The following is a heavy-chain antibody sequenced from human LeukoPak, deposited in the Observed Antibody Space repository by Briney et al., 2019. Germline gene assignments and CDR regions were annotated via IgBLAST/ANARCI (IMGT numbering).Heavy chain of an antibody. CDR1: GGSISSSSYY. V-gene: IGHV4-39*07. Sequence: PSETLSLTCTVSGGSISSSSYYWGWIRQPPGKGLEWIGSIYYSGSTYYNPSLKSRVTISVDTSKNQFSLKLSSVTAADTAVYYCARDSPYSSGWYQRWFDPWGQGTLVTVSS. J-gene: IGHJ5*02. CDR2: IYYSGST. CDR3: ARDSPYSSGWYQRWFDP. D-gene: IGHD6-19*01.